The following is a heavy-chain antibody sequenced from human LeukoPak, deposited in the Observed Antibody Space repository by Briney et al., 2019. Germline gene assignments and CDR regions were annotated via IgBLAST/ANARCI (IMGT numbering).Heavy chain of an antibody. CDR3: ARDRGGYYYYYYYMDV. D-gene: IGHD2-15*01. CDR2: ISAYNGNT. Sequence: ASVKVSCKASGYTFTSYGISWVRQAPGQGLEWMGWISAYNGNTNYAQKFQGRVTMTTDTSTSTAYMELRSLRSDDTAVYYCARDRGGYYYYYYYMDVWGKGTTVTVSS. J-gene: IGHJ6*03. V-gene: IGHV1-18*01. CDR1: GYTFTSYG.